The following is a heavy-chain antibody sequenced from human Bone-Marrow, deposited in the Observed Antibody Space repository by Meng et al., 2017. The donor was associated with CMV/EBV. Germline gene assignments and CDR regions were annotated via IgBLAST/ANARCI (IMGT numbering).Heavy chain of an antibody. CDR1: GGSISSYY. Sequence: SETLSLTCTVSGGSISSYYWSWIRQPAGKGLEWIGRIYTSGSTYYNPSLKSRVTISVDTSKNQFSLKLSSVTAADTAVYYCARHVRITIFGVVMGVEDYWSQGTLVTVSS. D-gene: IGHD3-3*01. J-gene: IGHJ4*02. CDR2: IYTSGST. CDR3: ARHVRITIFGVVMGVEDY. V-gene: IGHV4-4*07.